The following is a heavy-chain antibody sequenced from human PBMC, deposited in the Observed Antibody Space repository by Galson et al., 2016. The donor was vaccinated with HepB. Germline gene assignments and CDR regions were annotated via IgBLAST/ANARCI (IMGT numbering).Heavy chain of an antibody. CDR1: GYNFLTSW. Sequence: QSGAEVKKPGESLKISCKGSGYNFLTSWIGWVRQMPGKGLEWMAMIYPSDSDTRYSPSLQGQVTMSVDKSSSTAYLQWSSLKASDTAIYYCARKRAGGIGAPISAFDLWGQGTMVTVSS. V-gene: IGHV5-51*01. CDR2: IYPSDSDT. CDR3: ARKRAGGIGAPISAFDL. D-gene: IGHD3-10*01. J-gene: IGHJ3*01.